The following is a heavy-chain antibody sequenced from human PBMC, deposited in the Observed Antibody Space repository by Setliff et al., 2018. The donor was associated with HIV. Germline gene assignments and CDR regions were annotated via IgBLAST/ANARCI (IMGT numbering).Heavy chain of an antibody. CDR3: ARASYSYDSTGY. Sequence: PSETLSLTCTVSGGSDSGDYWSWIRQHPGKGLEWIGYIYYSGSTDYNPSLKSRVTISVDPSKNQFSLKMNSVTAADTAVYYCARASYSYDSTGYWGQGTLVTVSS. D-gene: IGHD3-22*01. V-gene: IGHV4-31*02. J-gene: IGHJ4*02. CDR2: IYYSGST. CDR1: GGSDSGDY.